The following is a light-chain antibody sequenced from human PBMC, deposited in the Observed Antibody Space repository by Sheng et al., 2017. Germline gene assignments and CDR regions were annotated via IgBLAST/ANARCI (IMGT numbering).Light chain of an antibody. V-gene: IGKV1-13*02. J-gene: IGKJ4*01. CDR1: QGISSA. CDR2: DAS. CDR3: QQYSSHPPT. Sequence: AIQLTQSPSSLSASVGDRVTITCRASQGISSALAWYQQKPGKGPKLLIYDASSLQSGVPSRFSGSGSGTDFTLTISNLQPDDFATYYCQQYSSHPPTFGGGTKVE.